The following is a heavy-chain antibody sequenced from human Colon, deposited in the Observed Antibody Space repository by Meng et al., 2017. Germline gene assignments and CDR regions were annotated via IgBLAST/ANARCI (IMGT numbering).Heavy chain of an antibody. CDR2: ISSSSSYI. Sequence: GESLKISCAASGFTFSSYSMNWVRQAPGKGLEWVSSISSSSSYIYYADSVKGRFTISRDNAKNSLYLQMNRLRAEDTAVYYCARDPRLGGSSDYWGQGTLVTVSS. CDR1: GFTFSSYS. J-gene: IGHJ4*02. CDR3: ARDPRLGGSSDY. D-gene: IGHD1-26*01. V-gene: IGHV3-21*01.